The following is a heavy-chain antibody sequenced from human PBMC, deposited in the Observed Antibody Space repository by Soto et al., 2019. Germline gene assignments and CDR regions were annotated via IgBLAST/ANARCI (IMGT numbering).Heavy chain of an antibody. CDR2: ISSSSSYT. V-gene: IGHV3-11*06. CDR3: ARGKRGYCRGGSCYSWVGDYYYYGMDV. CDR1: GFTFSDYY. D-gene: IGHD2-15*01. J-gene: IGHJ6*02. Sequence: QVQLVESGGGLVKPGGSLRLSCAASGFTFSDYYMSWIRQAPGKGLEWVSYISSSSSYTNYADSVKGRFTISRDNAKKSLYLQVNSLRAEDTAVYYCARGKRGYCRGGSCYSWVGDYYYYGMDVWGQGTTVTVSS.